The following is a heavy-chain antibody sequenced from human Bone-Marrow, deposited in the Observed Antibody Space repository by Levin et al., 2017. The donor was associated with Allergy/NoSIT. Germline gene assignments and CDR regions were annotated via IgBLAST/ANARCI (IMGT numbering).Heavy chain of an antibody. V-gene: IGHV1-3*01. Sequence: GESLKISCEASGYSFIDYVLHWVRQAPGQSLEWMGWINAANGHTEYSQNFQGRVSITRDTSANTVFMELASLTSEDTGVYYCAKDPGGPGTWCFDLWGRGTLVTVSS. J-gene: IGHJ2*01. CDR3: AKDPGGPGTWCFDL. D-gene: IGHD3-10*01. CDR1: GYSFIDYV. CDR2: INAANGHT.